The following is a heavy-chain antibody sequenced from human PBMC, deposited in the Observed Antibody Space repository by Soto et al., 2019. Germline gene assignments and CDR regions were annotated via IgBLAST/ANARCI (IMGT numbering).Heavy chain of an antibody. CDR3: ARDKTMTTVTTDY. J-gene: IGHJ4*02. D-gene: IGHD4-17*01. CDR2: ISYDGSNK. V-gene: IGHV3-30-3*01. CDR1: GFTFSSYA. Sequence: QVQLVEAGGGVVQPGRSLRLSCAASGFTFSSYAMHWVRQAPGKGLEWVAVISYDGSNKYYADSVKGRFTISRDNSQNTLYLQMNSLRAEDTAVYYCARDKTMTTVTTDYWGQGTLVTVSS.